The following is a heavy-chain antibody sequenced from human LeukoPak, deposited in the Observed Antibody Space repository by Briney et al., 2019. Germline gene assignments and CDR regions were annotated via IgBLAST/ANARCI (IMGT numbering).Heavy chain of an antibody. CDR3: ARAGEAYYYYYYGMDV. CDR2: IRYDGNNK. Sequence: GGSLRLSCAASGFTFSSYAMQWVRQAPGKGLEWVAFIRYDGNNKYYADSVKGRFTISRDNAKNSLYLQMNSLRAEDTAVYYCARAGEAYYYYYYGMDVWGQGTTVTVSS. J-gene: IGHJ6*02. CDR1: GFTFSSYA. V-gene: IGHV3-30*02. D-gene: IGHD3-16*01.